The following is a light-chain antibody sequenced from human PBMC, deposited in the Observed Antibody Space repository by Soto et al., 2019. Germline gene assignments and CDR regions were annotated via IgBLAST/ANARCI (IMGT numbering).Light chain of an antibody. CDR1: SSDVGGFDY. Sequence: QSALTQPASVSGSLGQSITISCTGTSSDVGGFDYVSWYQHQPGKAPKLIIYDVTSRPSGVSSHFSGSKSGNTASLTISGLLAEDEADYHCCSYTSSNTYVFGTGTKPPS. V-gene: IGLV2-14*03. CDR3: CSYTSSNTYV. CDR2: DVT. J-gene: IGLJ1*01.